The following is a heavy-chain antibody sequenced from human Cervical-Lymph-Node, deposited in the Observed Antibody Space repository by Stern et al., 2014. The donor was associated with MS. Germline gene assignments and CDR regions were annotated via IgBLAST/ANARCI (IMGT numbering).Heavy chain of an antibody. V-gene: IGHV1-58*01. D-gene: IGHD3-22*01. CDR3: AAEPMYYSDSVGAFDI. CDR2: IVGGSGKT. CDR1: GFTFTSSA. J-gene: IGHJ3*02. Sequence: QLVESGPEVKKPGTSVKVSCKGSGFTFTSSAVQWVRQARGQRLEWIGWIVGGSGKTNYAQKFQERVPITRDMSTSPAYMELSSLRSEDTAVYYCAAEPMYYSDSVGAFDIWGQGTMVTVSS.